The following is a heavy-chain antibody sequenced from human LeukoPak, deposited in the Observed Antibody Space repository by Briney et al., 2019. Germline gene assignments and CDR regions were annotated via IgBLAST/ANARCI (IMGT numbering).Heavy chain of an antibody. Sequence: GASVKVYCKASGGTFSSYAISWVRQAPGQGLEWMGGIIPMFGTANYAQKFQGRVTITADESTSTAYMELSSLRSEDTAVYYCARGGYCSSTSCYMSPKNFDYWGQGTLVTVSS. CDR3: ARGGYCSSTSCYMSPKNFDY. D-gene: IGHD2-2*02. CDR2: IIPMFGTA. V-gene: IGHV1-69*13. J-gene: IGHJ4*02. CDR1: GGTFSSYA.